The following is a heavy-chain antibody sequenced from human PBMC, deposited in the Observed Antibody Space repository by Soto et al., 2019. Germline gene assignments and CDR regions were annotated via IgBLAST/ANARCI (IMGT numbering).Heavy chain of an antibody. Sequence: SETLSLTCTVAGGSSCMCGYYWSWIRQHPGNGVEWIGYIYYSGSTYYNPSLKSRVTISVDTSKNQFSLKLSSVTAADTAVYYCARDPVPLVVAPAAEKDGMDVLAKGPRSPSP. CDR1: GGSSCMCGYY. V-gene: IGHV4-31*03. D-gene: IGHD2-2*01. CDR2: IYYSGST. J-gene: IGHJ6*02. CDR3: ARDPVPLVVAPAAEKDGMDV.